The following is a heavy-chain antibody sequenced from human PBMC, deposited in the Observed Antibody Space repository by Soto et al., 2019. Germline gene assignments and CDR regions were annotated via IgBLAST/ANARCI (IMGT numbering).Heavy chain of an antibody. J-gene: IGHJ6*02. CDR2: IYSGGST. Sequence: GGSLRLSCAASGFTVSSNYMSWVRQAPGKGLEWVSVIYSGGSTYYADSVKGRFTISRDNSKNTLYLQMNSLRAEDTAVYYCARSNPPYYYYYYGMDVWGQGTTVTVSS. V-gene: IGHV3-53*01. CDR1: GFTVSSNY. CDR3: ARSNPPYYYYYYGMDV. D-gene: IGHD4-4*01.